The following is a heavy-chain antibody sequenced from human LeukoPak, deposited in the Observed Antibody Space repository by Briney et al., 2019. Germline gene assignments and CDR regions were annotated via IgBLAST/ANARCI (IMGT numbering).Heavy chain of an antibody. Sequence: GGSLRLSCAASGLTFSSYAMIWLRQPPGKGLEWVSGISTSAGSTYYADSVKGRFTLSRDNSKNTLYLQMNSLRAQDTAVYYCAKVLFRGMTTVSKYYCDYWGQGNLVTVSS. CDR3: AKVLFRGMTTVSKYYCDY. V-gene: IGHV3-23*01. CDR2: ISTSAGST. J-gene: IGHJ4*02. CDR1: GLTFSSYA. D-gene: IGHD4-17*01.